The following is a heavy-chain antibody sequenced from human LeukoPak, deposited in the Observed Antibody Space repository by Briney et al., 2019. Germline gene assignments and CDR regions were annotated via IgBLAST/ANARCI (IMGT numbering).Heavy chain of an antibody. D-gene: IGHD3-10*01. Sequence: GGSLRLSCAASGFTFSSYGMHWVRQAPGKGLEWVAFIRYDGSNKYYADSVKGRFTISRDNSKNTLYLQMNSLRAEDTAVYYCARATMVRGLNDSYYYYMDVWGTGTTVTISS. CDR1: GFTFSSYG. J-gene: IGHJ6*03. CDR2: IRYDGSNK. V-gene: IGHV3-30*02. CDR3: ARATMVRGLNDSYYYYMDV.